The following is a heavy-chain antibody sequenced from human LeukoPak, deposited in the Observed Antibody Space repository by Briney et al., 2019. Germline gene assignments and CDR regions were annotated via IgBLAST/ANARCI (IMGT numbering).Heavy chain of an antibody. Sequence: GESLKISCKGSGYSFTSYWIGWVRQMPGKGLEWMGIIYPGDSDTRYSPSFQGQVTISADKSISTAYLQWSSLKASDTAMYYCARHSPYCSSTSCHFDYWGQGTLVTVSS. CDR2: IYPGDSDT. J-gene: IGHJ4*02. D-gene: IGHD2-2*01. CDR1: GYSFTSYW. V-gene: IGHV5-51*01. CDR3: ARHSPYCSSTSCHFDY.